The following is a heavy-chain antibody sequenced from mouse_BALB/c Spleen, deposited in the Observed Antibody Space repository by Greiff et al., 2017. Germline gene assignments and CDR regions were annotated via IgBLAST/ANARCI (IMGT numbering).Heavy chain of an antibody. V-gene: IGHV5-15*02. Sequence: EVQGVESGGGLVQPGGSRKLSCAASGFTFSDYGMAWVRQAPGKGPEWVAFISNLAYSIYYADTVTGRFTISRENAKNTLYLEMSSLRSEDTAMYYCAREDYYDYDGLFAYWGQGTLVTVSA. CDR2: ISNLAYSI. J-gene: IGHJ3*01. D-gene: IGHD2-4*01. CDR1: GFTFSDYG. CDR3: AREDYYDYDGLFAY.